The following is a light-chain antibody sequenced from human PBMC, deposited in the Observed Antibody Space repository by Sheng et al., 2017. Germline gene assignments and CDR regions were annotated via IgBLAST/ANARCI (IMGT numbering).Light chain of an antibody. CDR3: QQVTIYPYT. Sequence: QLTQSPSSLSASVGDRVIITCRASQGISTYLAWYQHTPGKAPKLLIYAASTLQSGVPSRFSGSGSGTDFTPTISSLQPEDFATYYCQQVTIYPYTFGQGTKLEIK. J-gene: IGKJ2*01. V-gene: IGKV1-9*01. CDR2: AAS. CDR1: QGISTY.